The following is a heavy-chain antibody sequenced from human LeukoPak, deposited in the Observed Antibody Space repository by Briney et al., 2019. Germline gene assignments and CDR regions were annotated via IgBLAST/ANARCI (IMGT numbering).Heavy chain of an antibody. V-gene: IGHV4-39*01. CDR3: ARHKDYYYSYMDV. Sequence: SETLSLTCTVSGGSISSSSYYWGWIRQPPGKGLEWIGSIYYSGSTYYNPSLKSRVTISVDTSKNQFSLKLSSVTAADTAVYYCARHKDYYYSYMDVWGKGTTVTVSS. CDR2: IYYSGST. J-gene: IGHJ6*03. CDR1: GGSISSSSYY.